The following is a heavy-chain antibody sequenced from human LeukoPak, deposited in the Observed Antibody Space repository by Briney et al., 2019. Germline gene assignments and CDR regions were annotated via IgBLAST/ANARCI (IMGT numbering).Heavy chain of an antibody. CDR2: ISGSGATS. J-gene: IGHJ4*02. CDR3: AKDRIVLTVYAFDS. D-gene: IGHD2-8*01. CDR1: GFTFSKYA. V-gene: IGHV3-23*01. Sequence: GGSLRLSCAASGFTFSKYAMNWARQLPGKGLEWVSVISGSGATSSYADSVQGRFTISRDNSKNTVYLQMNSLRPEDTAVYYCAKDRIVLTVYAFDSWGQGSLVTVSS.